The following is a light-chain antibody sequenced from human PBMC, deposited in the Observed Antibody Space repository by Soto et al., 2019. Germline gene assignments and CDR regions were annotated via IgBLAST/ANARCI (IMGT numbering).Light chain of an antibody. V-gene: IGLV3-21*04. CDR2: YNS. J-gene: IGLJ2*01. CDR1: NVGSKR. Sequence: SYELTQPPSVSVAPGKTARITCGGNNVGSKRVHWYQQKPGQAPILLIYYNSDRPSGIPERFSGSNSGNTATLTISRVEAGDEADYYCQVWDSSSDHYVVFGGGTKLTVL. CDR3: QVWDSSSDHYVV.